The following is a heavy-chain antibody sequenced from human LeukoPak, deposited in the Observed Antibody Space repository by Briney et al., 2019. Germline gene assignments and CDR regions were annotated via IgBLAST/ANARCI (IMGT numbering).Heavy chain of an antibody. CDR2: ISGSGGST. Sequence: GRSLRLSCAASGFAFGGYAMSWVRQAPGKGLKGASAISGSGGSTYYADSVKGRFTISRDNSKNTLYLQMNSLRAEDTAVYYCAKVPPDSGSYYVDYWGQGTLVTVSS. J-gene: IGHJ4*02. D-gene: IGHD1-26*01. CDR3: AKVPPDSGSYYVDY. V-gene: IGHV3-23*01. CDR1: GFAFGGYA.